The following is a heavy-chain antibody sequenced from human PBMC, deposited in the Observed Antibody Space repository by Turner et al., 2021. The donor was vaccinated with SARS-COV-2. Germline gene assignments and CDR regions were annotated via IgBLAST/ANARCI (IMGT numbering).Heavy chain of an antibody. D-gene: IGHD3-22*01. CDR1: GFHFSSHS. J-gene: IGHJ3*02. CDR2: IRGSSSYI. Sequence: EVQLVESGGGLVKPGGSLRISCPASGFHFSSHSMNWVRQVPGKGLEWVSSIRGSSSYIYYADSEKGRFTITRDNAKNSLYLQMNSLIAEDTAVYYCARDVPTYYYDSSGYYTDAFDIWGQGTMVTVSS. V-gene: IGHV3-21*01. CDR3: ARDVPTYYYDSSGYYTDAFDI.